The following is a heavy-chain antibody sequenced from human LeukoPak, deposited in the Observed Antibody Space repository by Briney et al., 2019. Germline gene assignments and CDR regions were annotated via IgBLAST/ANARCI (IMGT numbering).Heavy chain of an antibody. CDR1: GGSISSYY. Sequence: SETLSLTCTVSGGSISSYYWSWIRQPPRKGLEWIGYIYYSGSTSHNPSLKSRVTISVDTSKNQFSLKLSSVTAADTAVYYCARDLWSGNYQVFDIWGQGTVVTVSS. J-gene: IGHJ3*02. D-gene: IGHD3-3*01. V-gene: IGHV4-59*01. CDR3: ARDLWSGNYQVFDI. CDR2: IYYSGST.